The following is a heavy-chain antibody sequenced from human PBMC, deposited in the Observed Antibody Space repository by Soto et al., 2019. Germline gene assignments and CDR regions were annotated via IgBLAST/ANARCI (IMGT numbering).Heavy chain of an antibody. Sequence: PSETLSLTCTVSGGSISSSDFYWGWLRQPPGKGLDFIGSMYYSGTTYYNPSLKNRITISVDTSKNQFSLKLISVTAADTVVYYCAVVDSTGNWFDPWGQGALVTVSS. V-gene: IGHV4-39*01. CDR3: AVVDSTGNWFDP. CDR1: GGSISSSDFY. J-gene: IGHJ5*02. D-gene: IGHD3-22*01. CDR2: MYYSGTT.